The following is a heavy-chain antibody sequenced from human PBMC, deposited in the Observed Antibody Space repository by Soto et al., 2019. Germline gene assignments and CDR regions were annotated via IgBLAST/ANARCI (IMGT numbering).Heavy chain of an antibody. CDR1: GYTFTTFG. CDR2: ISAYSGNT. D-gene: IGHD2-15*01. Sequence: QVPLVQSGGEVKKPGAAVKVSCKASGYTFTTFGIGWVRQAPGQGLEWMGWISAYSGNTEYPEKLQGRVTMTIDTSTSTSYMELRSLRSDDTAVSYCARAFCSGRSCYLDYWGQGALVTVSS. V-gene: IGHV1-18*01. CDR3: ARAFCSGRSCYLDY. J-gene: IGHJ4*02.